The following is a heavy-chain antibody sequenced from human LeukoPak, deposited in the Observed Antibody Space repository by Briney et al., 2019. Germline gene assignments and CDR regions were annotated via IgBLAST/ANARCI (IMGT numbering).Heavy chain of an antibody. CDR1: GFTLSSHG. D-gene: IGHD1-26*01. CDR3: ARDLSFGSLDF. Sequence: GGSLRLSCAASGFTLSSHGMHWVRHAPGKGLELVALIWYDGSKENYADSVKGRFTISRDMSKNTLNLQMNSLRVEDTAVFYCARDLSFGSLDFRGQGTLVTVSS. CDR2: IWYDGSKE. J-gene: IGHJ4*02. V-gene: IGHV3-33*01.